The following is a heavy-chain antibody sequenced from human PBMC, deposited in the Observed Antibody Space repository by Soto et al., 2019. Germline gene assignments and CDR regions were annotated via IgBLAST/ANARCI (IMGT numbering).Heavy chain of an antibody. D-gene: IGHD1-1*01. CDR1: GFTFSSYA. CDR3: ASTYNWNLNYYYYYGMDV. CDR2: ISYDGSNK. J-gene: IGHJ6*02. Sequence: QVQLVESGGGVVQPGRSLRLSCAASGFTFSSYAMHWVRQAPGKGLEWVAVISYDGSNKYYADSVKGRFTISRDNSKNTLYLQMTSLRAEDTAVYYCASTYNWNLNYYYYYGMDVWGQGTTVTVSS. V-gene: IGHV3-30-3*01.